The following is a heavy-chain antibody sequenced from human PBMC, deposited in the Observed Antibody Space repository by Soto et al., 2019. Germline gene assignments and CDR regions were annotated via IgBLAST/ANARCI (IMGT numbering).Heavy chain of an antibody. CDR3: ATVTSSGWD. CDR1: GFTFSSYS. V-gene: IGHV3-21*01. CDR2: ISGSSRYI. Sequence: EVQLVESGGGLVKPGGSLRVSCAASGFTFSSYSMNWVRQAPGKGLEWVSSISGSSRYIYYADAVKGRFTISRDNAKNSLYLQMNSLRVEDTAVYYCATVTSSGWDWGQGTQVTVSS. J-gene: IGHJ4*02. D-gene: IGHD6-19*01.